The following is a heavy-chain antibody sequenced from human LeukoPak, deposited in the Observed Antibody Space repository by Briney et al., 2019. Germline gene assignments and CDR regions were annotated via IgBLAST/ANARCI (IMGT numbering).Heavy chain of an antibody. V-gene: IGHV1-8*01. Sequence: GASVKVSCKASGYTFTSYDINWVRQATGRGLEWMGWMNPNSGNTGYAQKFQGRVTMTRNTSISTAYMELSSLRSEDTAVYYCARGPPKYCSSTSCYARGYWFDPWGQGTLVTVSS. CDR1: GYTFTSYD. CDR2: MNPNSGNT. CDR3: ARGPPKYCSSTSCYARGYWFDP. D-gene: IGHD2-2*01. J-gene: IGHJ5*02.